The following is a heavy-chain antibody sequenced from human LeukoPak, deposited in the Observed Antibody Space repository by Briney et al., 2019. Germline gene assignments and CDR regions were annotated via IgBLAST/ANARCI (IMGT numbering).Heavy chain of an antibody. CDR3: MSDPLIQGGVDF. CDR2: IKSNLDGGTV. Sequence: GGSLRLSCAASGLPFTNAWMNWVRLAPGKGLEWVGRIKSNLDGGTVDYIAPVKGRFTISRDDSKNTLYFQLNSLKTEDTAIYYCMSDPLIQGGVDFWGQGTLVTVSS. V-gene: IGHV3-15*01. J-gene: IGHJ4*02. D-gene: IGHD3-16*01. CDR1: GLPFTNAW.